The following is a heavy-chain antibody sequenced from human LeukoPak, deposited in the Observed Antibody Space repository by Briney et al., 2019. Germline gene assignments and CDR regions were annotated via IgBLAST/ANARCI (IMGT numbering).Heavy chain of an antibody. CDR2: IDSTGAYT. CDR3: AKKGATTGDFDY. J-gene: IGHJ4*02. D-gene: IGHD1-26*01. Sequence: GGSLRLSCAASGFIFSNYAMSWVRQAPGKGLEWVSAIDSTGAYTWYADSVKGRFTISKDSSKTILYLQMNSLRAEDTAVYYCAKKGATTGDFDYWGQGTPVTVSS. V-gene: IGHV3-23*01. CDR1: GFIFSNYA.